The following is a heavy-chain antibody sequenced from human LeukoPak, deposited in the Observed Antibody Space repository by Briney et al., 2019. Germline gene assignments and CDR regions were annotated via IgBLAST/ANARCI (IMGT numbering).Heavy chain of an antibody. Sequence: ASVKVSCMASGYTFTAHYIYWVRQAPGQGLEWMGWIYPNRGGTNYAQKFQGSVTMTGDASIATAFMELGRLRSDDTATYYCARGRGTTMVRGIITNYFDLWGRGSLVTVSS. CDR3: ARGRGTTMVRGIITNYFDL. J-gene: IGHJ2*01. D-gene: IGHD3-10*01. V-gene: IGHV1-2*02. CDR1: GYTFTAHY. CDR2: IYPNRGGT.